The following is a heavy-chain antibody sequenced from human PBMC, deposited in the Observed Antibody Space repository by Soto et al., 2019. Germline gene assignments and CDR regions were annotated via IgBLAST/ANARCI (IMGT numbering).Heavy chain of an antibody. Sequence: EVQLLESGGNLVQPGGSLRLSCAASGFIFSSYAMSWVRQAPGKGLEWVSAISGRGDNTYYADSVKGRFTVSRDNSKNTLFLQMNSLRAEDTAIYYCAREPTGKIVASHWGQGTLVTVSS. V-gene: IGHV3-23*01. CDR3: AREPTGKIVASH. CDR2: ISGRGDNT. CDR1: GFIFSSYA. D-gene: IGHD5-12*01. J-gene: IGHJ4*02.